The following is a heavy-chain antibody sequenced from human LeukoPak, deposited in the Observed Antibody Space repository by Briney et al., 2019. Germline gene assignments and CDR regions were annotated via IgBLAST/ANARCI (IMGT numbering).Heavy chain of an antibody. V-gene: IGHV1-8*02. CDR1: GYTFTSYG. CDR2: MNPISGNT. D-gene: IGHD6-13*01. CDR3: ARGQKDIAAAGTTFDY. J-gene: IGHJ4*02. Sequence: ASVKVSCKASGYTFTSYGISWVRQAPGQGLEWMGWMNPISGNTGYAQKFQGRVTMTRNTSISTAYMELSSLRSEDTVVYYCARGQKDIAAAGTTFDYWGQGTLVTVSS.